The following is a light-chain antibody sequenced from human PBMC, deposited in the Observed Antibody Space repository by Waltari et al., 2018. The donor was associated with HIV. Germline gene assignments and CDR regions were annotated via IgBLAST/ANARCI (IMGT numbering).Light chain of an antibody. CDR1: QSIRNN. Sequence: EIVMTQSPAILSVSPGERATLSCRADQSIRNNLAWYQQKPGQAPRLLIYGAFTRATDIPARSSGSVSGTDFTLTISSLQSEDFAVYYCQQYNDWPLMFTLGQGTKLDI. CDR3: QQYNDWPLMFT. J-gene: IGKJ2*01. CDR2: GAF. V-gene: IGKV3-15*01.